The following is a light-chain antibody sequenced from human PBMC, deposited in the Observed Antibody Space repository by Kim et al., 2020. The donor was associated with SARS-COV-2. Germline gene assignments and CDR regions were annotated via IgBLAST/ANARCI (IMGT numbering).Light chain of an antibody. J-gene: IGKJ4*01. CDR3: QQSYTAPT. CDR2: GAS. V-gene: IGKV1-39*01. Sequence: SISTYLVWYQQKPGKAPNLLTYGASRVQSGVPSRFSGSGYGTEFTLTITSLQPDDFATYYCQQSYTAPTFGGGTKVDIK. CDR1: SISTY.